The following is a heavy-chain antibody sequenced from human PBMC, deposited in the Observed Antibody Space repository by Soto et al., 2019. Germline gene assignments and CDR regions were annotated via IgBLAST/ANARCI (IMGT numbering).Heavy chain of an antibody. CDR1: GGSISSYY. D-gene: IGHD2-15*01. CDR2: IYYSGST. Sequence: SSETLSVTWTVSGGSISSYYWSWIRQPPGKGLEWIGYIYYSGSTNYNPSLKSRVTISVDTSKNQFSLKLSSVTAADTAVYYCASGGRSYCSGGSCYDLFDYWGQGTLVTVSS. CDR3: ASGGRSYCSGGSCYDLFDY. V-gene: IGHV4-59*01. J-gene: IGHJ4*02.